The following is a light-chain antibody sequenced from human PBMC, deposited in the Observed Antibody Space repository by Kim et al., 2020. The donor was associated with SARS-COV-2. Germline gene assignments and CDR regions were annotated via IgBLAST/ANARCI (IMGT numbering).Light chain of an antibody. Sequence: GPGVTVSCTGSSSNSREGYDVHWYQQLPGTAPKLLIYANVNRPSGVPGRFSGSKSGTSASLAITGLQAEDEADYYCNSHTTSSTYVFGSGTKVTVL. J-gene: IGLJ1*01. CDR3: NSHTTSSTYV. V-gene: IGLV1-40*01. CDR1: SSNSREGYD. CDR2: ANV.